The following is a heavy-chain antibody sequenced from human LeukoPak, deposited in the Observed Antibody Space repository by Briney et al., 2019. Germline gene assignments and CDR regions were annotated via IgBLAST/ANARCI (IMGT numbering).Heavy chain of an antibody. CDR2: IYNDGTT. V-gene: IGHV3-53*01. CDR1: GFIVRSSY. J-gene: IGHJ3*01. CDR3: VKRLTLGELSIKGAFAL. Sequence: GGPLRLPCAASGFIVRSSYMSWVRQGPGKGLEGVALIYNDGTTYYTDSVKGRFTISRDTSKNTLFLQMNSLRVEDSAMYYCVKRLTLGELSIKGAFALWGRGTMVTVAA. D-gene: IGHD3-16*02.